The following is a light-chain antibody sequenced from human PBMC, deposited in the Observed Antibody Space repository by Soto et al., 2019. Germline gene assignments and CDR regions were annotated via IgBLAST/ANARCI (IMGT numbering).Light chain of an antibody. CDR2: GAS. V-gene: IGKV3-20*01. CDR1: QSVSSSY. CDR3: QQYDTSPIT. J-gene: IGKJ5*01. Sequence: EIVFTQSPGTLSLSPGERATLSCRASQSVSSSYLAWYQQKPGQAPRLLIYGASSRATGIPDSFSGSGSGTDFTLTISRLEPEDFAVYYCQQYDTSPITFGQGTRLEI.